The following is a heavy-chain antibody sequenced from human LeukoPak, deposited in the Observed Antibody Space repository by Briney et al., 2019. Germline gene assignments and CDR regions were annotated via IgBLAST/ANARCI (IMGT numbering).Heavy chain of an antibody. CDR2: FYNRGSP. V-gene: IGHV4-39*01. Sequence: SETLSLTCSVSGGSITSGDYRWGWNRQSPGKGLEWIGSFYNRGSPYYNPSLKSRVTISLDTSKDQFSLKLTSVTAADTAIYYCARQFDYWGPGTLVTVSS. CDR3: ARQFDY. J-gene: IGHJ4*02. CDR1: GGSITSGDYR.